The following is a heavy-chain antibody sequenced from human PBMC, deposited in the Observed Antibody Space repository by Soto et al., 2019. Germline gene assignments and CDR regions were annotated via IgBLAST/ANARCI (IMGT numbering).Heavy chain of an antibody. V-gene: IGHV3-23*01. D-gene: IGHD3-22*01. CDR3: AKDRQFRSYYESAGHYND. J-gene: IGHJ4*02. CDR2: ISGRGGVT. CDR1: GFTFRNQD. Sequence: EVQLLESGGALVQPGGSLRLTCVGSGFTFRNQDMSWVRRAPGKGLEWVSGISGRGGVTYYADSVKGRFTISRDNSKNTLYLQMNNLRANDTAVYYCAKDRQFRSYYESAGHYNDWGQGTLVTVSS.